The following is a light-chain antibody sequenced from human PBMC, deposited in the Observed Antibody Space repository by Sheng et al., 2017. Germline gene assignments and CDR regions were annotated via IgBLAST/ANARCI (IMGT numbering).Light chain of an antibody. CDR1: QSVSSN. CDR2: DAS. V-gene: IGKV3-15*01. CDR3: HQYSNWRPLT. J-gene: IGKJ4*01. Sequence: EIVMTQSPATLSVSPGERATLSCRASQSVSSNLAWYQQKPGQAPRLLIYDASTRATGVPPRFGGSGSGTDFTLTISSLQSEDFAVYYCHQYSNWRPLTFGGGTNGGDQT.